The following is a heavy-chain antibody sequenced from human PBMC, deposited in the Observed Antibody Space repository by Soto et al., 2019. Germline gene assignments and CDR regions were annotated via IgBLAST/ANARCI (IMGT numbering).Heavy chain of an antibody. Sequence: GASVKVSCKASGYTFTSYDINWVRQATGQGLEWMGWMNPNSGNTGYAQKFQGRVTMTRNTSISTAYMELSSLRSEDTAVYYCAIVIHNWNYQNYYYHYYLAFSAQGTTVPGSS. CDR3: AIVIHNWNYQNYYYHYYLAF. CDR1: GYTFTSYD. J-gene: IGHJ6*03. D-gene: IGHD1-7*01. V-gene: IGHV1-8*01. CDR2: MNPNSGNT.